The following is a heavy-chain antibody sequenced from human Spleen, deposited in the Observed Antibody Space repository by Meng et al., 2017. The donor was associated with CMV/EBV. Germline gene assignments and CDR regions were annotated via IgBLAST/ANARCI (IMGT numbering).Heavy chain of an antibody. CDR2: INPSGGST. V-gene: IGHV1-46*01. Sequence: ASVKVSCKASGYTFTSYYMHWVRQAPGQGLEWMGIINPSGGSTSYAQKFQGRVTMTRDTSTSTVYMELSSQGSEDTAVYYCARDAPGDTAMVTWAFDYWGQGTLVTVSS. CDR1: GYTFTSYY. J-gene: IGHJ4*02. D-gene: IGHD5-18*01. CDR3: ARDAPGDTAMVTWAFDY.